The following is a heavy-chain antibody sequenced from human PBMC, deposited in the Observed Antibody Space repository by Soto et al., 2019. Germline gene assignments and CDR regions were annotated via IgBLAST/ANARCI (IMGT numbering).Heavy chain of an antibody. Sequence: QVQLVESGGGVVQPGRSLRLSCEVSGFTNYGMHWVRQAPGKGLEWLALISYDGSDKYYADSVKGRCTISRDNSKNTLYLQMNSLRPEDTAVYYCVRDHYCGGGSCHSDDQWFDPWGQGTLVTVSS. CDR1: GFTNYG. J-gene: IGHJ5*02. D-gene: IGHD2-15*01. CDR2: ISYDGSDK. V-gene: IGHV3-30*03. CDR3: VRDHYCGGGSCHSDDQWFDP.